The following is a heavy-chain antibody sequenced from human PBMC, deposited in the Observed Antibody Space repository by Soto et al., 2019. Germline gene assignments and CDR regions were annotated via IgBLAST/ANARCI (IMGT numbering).Heavy chain of an antibody. CDR2: MKQDGIEK. J-gene: IGHJ6*02. D-gene: IGHD3-16*01. Sequence: EVQLVESGGGLVQPGGSLRLSCAASGFTFSSYWMSWVRQAPGKGLEWVANMKQDGIEKYYVDSVKGRFTISRDNAKNSLYLLMNSLRAEGTAVYYCARIPPMTRGNGMDVWGQGTTVTVSS. V-gene: IGHV3-7*03. CDR1: GFTFSSYW. CDR3: ARIPPMTRGNGMDV.